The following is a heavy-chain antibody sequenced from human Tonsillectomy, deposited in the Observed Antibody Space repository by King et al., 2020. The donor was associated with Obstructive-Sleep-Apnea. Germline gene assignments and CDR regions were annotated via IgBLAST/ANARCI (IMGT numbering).Heavy chain of an antibody. CDR3: SRGDRPGMGSYYFDF. J-gene: IGHJ4*02. D-gene: IGHD1-1*01. Sequence: QLQESGPGLVKPSETLSLTCTVSGDSISSYYWSWIRQPPGKGREWIGDIYYSGSTNYNTSLKSRVTISVDTSKNQFSLKLTSVTAADTAVYYCSRGDRPGMGSYYFDFWGQGTLVTVSS. CDR1: GDSISSYY. CDR2: IYYSGST. V-gene: IGHV4-59*01.